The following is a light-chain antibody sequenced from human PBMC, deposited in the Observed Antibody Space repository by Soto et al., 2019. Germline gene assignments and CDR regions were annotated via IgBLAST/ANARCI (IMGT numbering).Light chain of an antibody. CDR1: SSNIGSNY. Sequence: QPVLTQPPSASGTPGQRVTISCSGSSSNIGSNYVYWYQQFPGTAPKVLLYTNNQRPSGVPDRFSGSKSGTSASLAISGLRSEDEADYYCAAWDDSLSGPVFGGGTKLTVL. CDR2: TNN. CDR3: AAWDDSLSGPV. J-gene: IGLJ3*02. V-gene: IGLV1-47*02.